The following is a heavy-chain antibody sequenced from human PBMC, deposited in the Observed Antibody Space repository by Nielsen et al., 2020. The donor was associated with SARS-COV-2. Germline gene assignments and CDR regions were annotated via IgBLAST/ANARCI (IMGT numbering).Heavy chain of an antibody. D-gene: IGHD5/OR15-5a*01. Sequence: GGSLRLSCEGSGFTFSNYWMHWVRQVPGKGLVWVSRINSDGTSTGYADSVKGRFTISRDNAKNRLYVQMNSLRPDDTAVYYCARSVFGGPRVWGQGTLVTVSS. J-gene: IGHJ4*02. CDR2: INSDGTST. CDR1: GFTFSNYW. V-gene: IGHV3-74*01. CDR3: ARSVFGGPRV.